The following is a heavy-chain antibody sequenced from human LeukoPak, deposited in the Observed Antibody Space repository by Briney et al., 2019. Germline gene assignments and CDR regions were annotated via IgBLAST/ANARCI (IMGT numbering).Heavy chain of an antibody. Sequence: RGGLRDSCAPPRFTPSDYYMSSVRQPPQKGRGWGSHMCRSSSYTSYADSVKCRFTISRDDAKKSLYLQMDSLRAEDAGVYYCARDLTVGAIFSDYWCRGTLVIVSS. CDR1: RFTPSDYY. CDR3: ARDLTVGAIFSDY. CDR2: MCRSSSYT. V-gene: IGHV3-11*06. J-gene: IGHJ4*02. D-gene: IGHD1-26*01.